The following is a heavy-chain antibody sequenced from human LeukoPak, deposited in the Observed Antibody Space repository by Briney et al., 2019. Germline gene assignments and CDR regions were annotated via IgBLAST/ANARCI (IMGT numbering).Heavy chain of an antibody. V-gene: IGHV1-2*02. Sequence: NPGESLKISCKGSGYTFTGHYMHWVRQAPGQGLEWMGWINSDNGDTDYAQKFQGRVAMTTYTSLNTVYMDLSSLTSDDTAVYYCARGSYYYESSGYFDSWGQGTLVTVSS. J-gene: IGHJ4*02. CDR2: INSDNGDT. CDR3: ARGSYYYESSGYFDS. D-gene: IGHD3-22*01. CDR1: GYTFTGHY.